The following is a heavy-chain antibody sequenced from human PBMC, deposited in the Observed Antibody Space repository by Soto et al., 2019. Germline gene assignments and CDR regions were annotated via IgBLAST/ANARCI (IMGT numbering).Heavy chain of an antibody. V-gene: IGHV3-30-3*01. J-gene: IGHJ4*02. CDR1: GFTFSSYA. D-gene: IGHD5-18*01. Sequence: ESVGGVVPPGRSLRLSCAASGFTFSSYAMHWVRQAPGKGLEWVAVISYDGSNKYYADSVKGRFTISRDNSKNTLYLQMNSLRAEDTAVYYCASNVDTAMVTDYWGQGTLVTVSS. CDR3: ASNVDTAMVTDY. CDR2: ISYDGSNK.